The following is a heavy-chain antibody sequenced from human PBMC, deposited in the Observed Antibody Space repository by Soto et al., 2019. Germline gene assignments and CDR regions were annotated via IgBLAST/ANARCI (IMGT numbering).Heavy chain of an antibody. Sequence: SETLSLTCTVSGGSISSYYWSWIRQPPGKGLEWIGYTYYSGSTNYNPSLKSRITISVDTSKNQFSLKLSSVTAADTAVYYCAALYGPSSYWGQGTLVTVSS. D-gene: IGHD4-17*01. CDR3: AALYGPSSY. V-gene: IGHV4-59*08. CDR2: TYYSGST. J-gene: IGHJ4*02. CDR1: GGSISSYY.